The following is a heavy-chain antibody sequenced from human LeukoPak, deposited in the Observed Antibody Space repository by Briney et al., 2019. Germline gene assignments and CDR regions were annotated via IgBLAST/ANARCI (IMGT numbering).Heavy chain of an antibody. CDR3: ARASMGGRDYHPDS. CDR1: GFTLRTYW. J-gene: IGHJ4*02. Sequence: GGSLRLSCAACGFTLRTYWVTLVRQARGRRLEGVAKIKTDGRPTYFLAPLKGRFTISRANAKNFLSLQLGSLRADDTGVYYCARASMGGRDYHPDSWGQGTLVTASS. CDR2: IKTDGRPT. D-gene: IGHD4/OR15-4a*01. V-gene: IGHV3-7*01.